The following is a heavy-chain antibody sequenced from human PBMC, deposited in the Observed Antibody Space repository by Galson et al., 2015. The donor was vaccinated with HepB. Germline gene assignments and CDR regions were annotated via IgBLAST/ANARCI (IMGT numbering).Heavy chain of an antibody. V-gene: IGHV1-3*01. CDR1: GYTFTSYA. D-gene: IGHD7-27*01. J-gene: IGHJ3*02. CDR3: ARDRAKLGILSHDAFNI. CDR2: INAGNGNT. Sequence: VKVSCKASGYTFTSYAMHWVRQAPGQRLEWMGWINAGNGNTKYSQKFQGRVTITRDTSASTAYMELSSLRSEDTAVYYCARDRAKLGILSHDAFNIWGQGTMVTVSS.